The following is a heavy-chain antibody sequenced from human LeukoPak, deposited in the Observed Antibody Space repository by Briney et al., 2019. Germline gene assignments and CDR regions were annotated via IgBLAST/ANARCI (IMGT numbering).Heavy chain of an antibody. CDR2: ISSSSSYI. D-gene: IGHD3-10*01. J-gene: IGHJ4*02. V-gene: IGHV3-21*01. CDR1: GFTFSSYS. CDR3: ARDTMVRGVIGY. Sequence: PGGSLRLSCAASGFTFSSYSMNWVRQAPGKGLEWVSSISSSSSYIYYADSVKGRFTISRDNAKNSLYLQMNSLRAEDTAVYYCARDTMVRGVIGYWGQGTLVTVSS.